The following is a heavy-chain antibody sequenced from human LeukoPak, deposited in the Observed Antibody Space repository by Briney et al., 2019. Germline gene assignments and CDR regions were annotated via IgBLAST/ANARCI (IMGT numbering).Heavy chain of an antibody. CDR2: ISYDGSNK. D-gene: IGHD5-12*01. J-gene: IGHJ4*02. Sequence: EGSLRLSCAASGFTFSSYAMHWVRQAPGKGLEWVAVISYDGSNKYYADSVKGRFTISRDNSKNTLYLQMNSLRAEDTAVYYCASIVATSFDYWGQGTLVTVSS. CDR1: GFTFSSYA. V-gene: IGHV3-30*04. CDR3: ASIVATSFDY.